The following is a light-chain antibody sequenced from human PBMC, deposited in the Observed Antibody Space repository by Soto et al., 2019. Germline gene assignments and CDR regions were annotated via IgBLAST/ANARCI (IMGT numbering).Light chain of an antibody. Sequence: EIVLPQSPGTLSLSPGARSTLSRRASQSVSNNYLAWYQQKPGQPPRLLIYGASNRATGIPDRFSGSGSGTDFTLTISRLEPDDFAVYYRQQYGSSGTFGQGTKVDIK. J-gene: IGKJ1*01. V-gene: IGKV3-20*01. CDR3: QQYGSSGT. CDR2: GAS. CDR1: QSVSNNY.